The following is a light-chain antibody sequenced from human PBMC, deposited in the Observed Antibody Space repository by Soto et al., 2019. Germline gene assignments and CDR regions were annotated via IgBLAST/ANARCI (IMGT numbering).Light chain of an antibody. J-gene: IGLJ2*01. Sequence: QSVLTQPPSVSGAPGQRVTISCTGSSSNIGANFEVHWYRQRPGTAPKLLIYGNINRPSGVPDRFSGSKSGTSASLAITGLQADDEADYYCHCYDPTLRTSLFGGGTQLTVL. CDR2: GNI. CDR3: HCYDPTLRTSL. CDR1: SSNIGANFE. V-gene: IGLV1-40*01.